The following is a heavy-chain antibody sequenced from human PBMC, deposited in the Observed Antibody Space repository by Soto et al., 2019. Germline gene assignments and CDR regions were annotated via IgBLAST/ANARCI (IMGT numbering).Heavy chain of an antibody. CDR2: ISGSGGST. J-gene: IGHJ5*02. Sequence: VQLLESGGGLVQPGGSLRLSCAASGFTFSSYAMSWVRQAPGKGLEWVSAISGSGGSTYYADSVKARFTISRDNSKNTLYLQMNSLRAEDTDVYYCAKPGFGDPKGSWCQETLVTVSS. D-gene: IGHD3-10*01. CDR1: GFTFSSYA. CDR3: AKPGFGDPKGS. V-gene: IGHV3-23*01.